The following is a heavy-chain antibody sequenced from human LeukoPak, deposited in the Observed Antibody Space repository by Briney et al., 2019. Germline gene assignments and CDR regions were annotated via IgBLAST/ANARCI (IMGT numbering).Heavy chain of an antibody. V-gene: IGHV3-21*04. CDR1: GFTFSSYS. CDR2: ISSSSSYI. Sequence: GGSLRLSCAASGFTFSSYSMNWVRQAPGKGLEWVSSISSSSSYIYYADSVKGRFTISRDNAKNSLYLQMNSLRAEDTAIYYCAKDRSDNSTWYLGDYWGQGTLVAVSS. CDR3: AKDRSDNSTWYLGDY. J-gene: IGHJ4*02. D-gene: IGHD6-13*01.